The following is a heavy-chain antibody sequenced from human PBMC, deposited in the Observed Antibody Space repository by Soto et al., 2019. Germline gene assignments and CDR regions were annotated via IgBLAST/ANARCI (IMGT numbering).Heavy chain of an antibody. CDR1: GGTFSSYA. V-gene: IGHV1-69*06. CDR3: ARERPITSQNIVGGYYYYGMDV. D-gene: IGHD1-20*01. J-gene: IGHJ6*02. CDR2: IIPIFGTA. Sequence: SVKVSCKASGGTFSSYAISWVRQAPGQGLEWMGGIIPIFGTANYAQKFQGRVTITADKSTSTAYMELSSLRSEDTAVYYCARERPITSQNIVGGYYYYGMDVWGQGTTVTVSS.